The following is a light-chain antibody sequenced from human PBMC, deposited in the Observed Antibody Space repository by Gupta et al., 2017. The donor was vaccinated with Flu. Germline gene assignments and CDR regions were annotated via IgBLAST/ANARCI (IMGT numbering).Light chain of an antibody. Sequence: QSALTQPASVSGSPGQSITISCTGTSSDVGTYNLVSWYQQYPGNAPKLVIFEATKRPSGVSNRFSGSKSGNTASLRISGLQAEDEAHYYCCSYAGSNTFVFGSGTKVTVL. J-gene: IGLJ1*01. CDR3: CSYAGSNTFV. V-gene: IGLV2-23*01. CDR2: EAT. CDR1: SSDVGTYNL.